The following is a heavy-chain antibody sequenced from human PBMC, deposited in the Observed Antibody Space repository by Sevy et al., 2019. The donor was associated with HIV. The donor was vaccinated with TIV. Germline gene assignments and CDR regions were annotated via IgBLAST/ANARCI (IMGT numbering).Heavy chain of an antibody. CDR3: TPWKAAQSIFDY. D-gene: IGHD6-13*01. CDR2: LKSDVYGGTV. Sequence: GGSLRLSCTASGFTFGDYCMSWVRQAPGKGLEWVAFLKSDVYGGTVDHAASVRGRFVISRDDSTTIAYLQMNDLKTADTGVYYCTPWKAAQSIFDYWGQGALVTVSS. V-gene: IGHV3-49*04. J-gene: IGHJ4*02. CDR1: GFTFGDYC.